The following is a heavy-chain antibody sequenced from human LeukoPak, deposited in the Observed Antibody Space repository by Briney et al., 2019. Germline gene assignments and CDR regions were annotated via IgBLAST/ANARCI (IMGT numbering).Heavy chain of an antibody. CDR1: GLTFTNHW. D-gene: IGHD4-17*01. CDR2: VNVDGSST. CDR3: GPLDYGD. J-gene: IGHJ4*02. Sequence: GGSLRLSCAASGLTFTNHWMHWARQTPGEGLVWVSGVNVDGSSTFYADSVKGRFTISRDNVKNTLDLQMNSLRVEDTAVYYCGPLDYGDWGQGTLVTVSS. V-gene: IGHV3-74*01.